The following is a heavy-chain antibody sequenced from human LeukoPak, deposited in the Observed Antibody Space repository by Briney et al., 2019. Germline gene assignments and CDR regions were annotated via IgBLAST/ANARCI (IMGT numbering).Heavy chain of an antibody. D-gene: IGHD5-18*01. J-gene: IGHJ4*02. V-gene: IGHV4-59*01. CDR2: IYYSGSA. Sequence: SSETLSLTCTVSGGSISTYYWGWIRQPPGKGLAFIGFIYYSGSANYNPSLKSRVTTSLDTSKNQFSLKLSSVTAADTAMYYCARGDGEYTYGYYFDYWGQGTLVTVSS. CDR3: ARGDGEYTYGYYFDY. CDR1: GGSISTYY.